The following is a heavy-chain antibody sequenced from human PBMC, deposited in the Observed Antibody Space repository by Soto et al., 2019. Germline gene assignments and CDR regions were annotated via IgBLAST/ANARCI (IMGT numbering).Heavy chain of an antibody. V-gene: IGHV1-2*02. J-gene: IGHJ6*02. CDR2: INPNSGGT. CDR3: ARVVAAGYCYYGMDV. D-gene: IGHD2-15*01. Sequence: QVQLVQSGAEVKKPGASVKVSCKASGYTFTGYYMHWVRQAPGQGLDWMGWINPNSGGTNYAQKFQGSITMTRDTSISTAYMELSRLRSDDTAVYYCARVVAAGYCYYGMDVWGQGTTVTVSS. CDR1: GYTFTGYY.